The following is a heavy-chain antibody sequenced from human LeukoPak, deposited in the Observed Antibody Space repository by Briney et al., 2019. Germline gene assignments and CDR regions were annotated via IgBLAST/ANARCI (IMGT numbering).Heavy chain of an antibody. CDR2: VRRNGEAT. V-gene: IGHV3-23*01. Sequence: GGSLTLFCAASGFTFSSHEVSWVRQAPGKGLEWVAVVRRNGEATDYRGSVKGRLTISRDNSKNMVYLEMNSLRAEDTAIYYCAREMVTAQRYFDDWGQGTLVTVSS. CDR3: AREMVTAQRYFDD. J-gene: IGHJ4*02. CDR1: GFTFSSHE. D-gene: IGHD2-21*02.